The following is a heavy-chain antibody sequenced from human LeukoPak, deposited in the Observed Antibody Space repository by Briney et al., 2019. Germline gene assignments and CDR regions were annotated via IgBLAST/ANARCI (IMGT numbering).Heavy chain of an antibody. Sequence: SETLSLTCAVSGGSISSYYWSWIRQPPGKGLEWIGYIYYSGSTNYNPSLKSRVTISVDTSKNQFSLKLSSVTAADTAVYYCARENCGGDCYFAAYFDYWGQGTLVTVSS. J-gene: IGHJ4*02. CDR1: GGSISSYY. CDR2: IYYSGST. CDR3: ARENCGGDCYFAAYFDY. V-gene: IGHV4-59*12. D-gene: IGHD2-21*02.